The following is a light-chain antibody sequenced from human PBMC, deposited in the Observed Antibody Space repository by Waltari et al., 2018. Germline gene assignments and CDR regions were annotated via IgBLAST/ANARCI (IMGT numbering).Light chain of an antibody. V-gene: IGLV2-11*01. CDR3: CSYAGSYTPR. CDR1: SSHVGGYNY. J-gene: IGLJ2*01. CDR2: DVS. Sequence: QSALTQPRSVSGSPGQSVTISCTGTSSHVGGYNYVSWYQQHPGKAPKLMIYDVSKRPSGVPDRFSGSKSGNTASLTISGLQAEDEADYYCCSYAGSYTPRIGGGTKLTVL.